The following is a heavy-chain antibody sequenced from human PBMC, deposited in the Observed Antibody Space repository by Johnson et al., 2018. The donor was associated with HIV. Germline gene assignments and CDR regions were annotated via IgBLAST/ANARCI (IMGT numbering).Heavy chain of an antibody. J-gene: IGHJ3*02. CDR1: GFTVSSYD. CDR3: ARVGSWELLDGFDI. D-gene: IGHD3-10*01. Sequence: VQLVESGGGLVQPGGSLRLSCAASGFTVSSYDMHWVRQSTGKGLEWVSAIGTAGDTYYPGSVKGRFTISRENAKNSLYLQMNSLRAGDTAMYYCARVGSWELLDGFDIWGQGTMVTVSS. CDR2: IGTAGDT. V-gene: IGHV3-13*01.